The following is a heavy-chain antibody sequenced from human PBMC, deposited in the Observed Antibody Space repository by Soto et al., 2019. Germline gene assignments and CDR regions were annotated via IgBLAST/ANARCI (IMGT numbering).Heavy chain of an antibody. CDR1: GFTFNNYA. V-gene: IGHV3-23*01. CDR2: ISGSGGST. D-gene: IGHD6-13*01. J-gene: IGHJ4*01. CDR3: AKDPCPGCIAAAGTCDY. Sequence: EVQLLESGGGLVLPGGSLRLSCAASGFTFNNYAMSWVRQAPGKGLEWVSVISGSGGSTYYADSVKGRFTISRDNSKNTLYLQLNSLRAEDTAVYYCAKDPCPGCIAAAGTCDYWGHGTLVTVSS.